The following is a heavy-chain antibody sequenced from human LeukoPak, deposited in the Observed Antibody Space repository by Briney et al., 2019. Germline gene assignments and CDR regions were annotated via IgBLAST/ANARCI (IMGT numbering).Heavy chain of an antibody. Sequence: GGSLRLPCAASGFTFSDYYMSWIRQAPGKGLEWVSYISSSGSTIYYADSVKGRFTISRDNAKNSLYLQMNSLRAEDTAVYYCARDPIPGTMIVVVTPGAFDIWGQGTMVTVPS. J-gene: IGHJ3*02. V-gene: IGHV3-11*04. CDR2: ISSSGSTI. D-gene: IGHD3-22*01. CDR1: GFTFSDYY. CDR3: ARDPIPGTMIVVVTPGAFDI.